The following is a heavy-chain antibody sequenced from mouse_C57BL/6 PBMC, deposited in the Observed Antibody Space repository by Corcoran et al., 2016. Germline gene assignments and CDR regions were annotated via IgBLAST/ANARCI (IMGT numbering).Heavy chain of an antibody. CDR2: INPNNGGT. J-gene: IGHJ1*03. D-gene: IGHD2-4*01. V-gene: IGHV1-26*01. CDR1: GYTFTDYY. Sequence: EVQLQQSGPELVKPGASVKISCKASGYTFTDYYMNWVKQSHGKSLEWIGDINPNNGGTSYNQKFKGKATLTVDKSSSTAYMELRSLTSEDSAVDYCARSYDYDVWYFDVWGTGTTVTVSS. CDR3: ARSYDYDVWYFDV.